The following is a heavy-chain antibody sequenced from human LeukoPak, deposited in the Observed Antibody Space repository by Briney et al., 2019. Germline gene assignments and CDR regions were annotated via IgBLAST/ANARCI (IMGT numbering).Heavy chain of an antibody. V-gene: IGHV1-8*01. D-gene: IGHD6-13*01. Sequence: ASVKVSCKASVYTFTSYDINWVRQATGQGLEWMGWMNPNSGNTGYAQKFQARVTMTRNTSISTAYMELSSLRSEDTAVYYCARQHIAAADYYYGMDVWGQGTTVTVSS. CDR1: VYTFTSYD. CDR2: MNPNSGNT. J-gene: IGHJ6*02. CDR3: ARQHIAAADYYYGMDV.